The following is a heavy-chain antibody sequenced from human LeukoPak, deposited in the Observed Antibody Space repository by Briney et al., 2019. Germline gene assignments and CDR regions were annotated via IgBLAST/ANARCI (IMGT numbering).Heavy chain of an antibody. D-gene: IGHD2-2*01. CDR2: TNHSGST. CDR3: ARPGGYCSSTSCNYYYYYMDV. Sequence: PSETLSLTCAVYGGSFSGYYWSWIRQPPGKGLEWIGETNHSGSTNYNPSLKSRVTISVDTSKNQFSLKLSSVTAADTAVYYCARPGGYCSSTSCNYYYYYMDVWGKGTTVTVSS. J-gene: IGHJ6*03. V-gene: IGHV4-34*01. CDR1: GGSFSGYY.